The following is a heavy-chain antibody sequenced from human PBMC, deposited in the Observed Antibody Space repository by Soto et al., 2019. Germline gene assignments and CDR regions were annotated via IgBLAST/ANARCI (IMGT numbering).Heavy chain of an antibody. J-gene: IGHJ6*02. V-gene: IGHV4-59*01. CDR2: MYNTGST. Sequence: QVQLQESGPGLVKPSETLSLTCTVSGGTISRYYWSWIRQPPGKGLEWIGYMYNTGSTVYNPSFTSRVTISVDTSKNQFSLKLKSVTAAHTALYYCARDLWGYCGTDCYPLDVWGQGTTVTVSS. D-gene: IGHD2-21*02. CDR3: ARDLWGYCGTDCYPLDV. CDR1: GGTISRYY.